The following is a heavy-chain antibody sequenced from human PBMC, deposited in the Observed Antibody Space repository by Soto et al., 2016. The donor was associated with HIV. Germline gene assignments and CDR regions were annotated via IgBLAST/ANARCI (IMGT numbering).Heavy chain of an antibody. Sequence: VQLVESGGGLVKPGESLRLSCAASGFTFNKVWMSWVRQAPGKGLEWIGSIYYSGSTYYNPSLKSRVTISVDTPKNQFSLKLSSVTAADTAVYYCARHDLDYALDYWGQGTLVTVSS. CDR3: ARHDLDYALDY. V-gene: IGHV4-38-2*01. CDR2: IYYSGST. CDR1: GFTFNKVW. J-gene: IGHJ4*02. D-gene: IGHD4-17*01.